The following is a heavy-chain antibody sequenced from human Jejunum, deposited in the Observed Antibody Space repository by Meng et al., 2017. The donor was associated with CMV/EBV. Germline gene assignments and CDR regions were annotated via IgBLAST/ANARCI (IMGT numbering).Heavy chain of an antibody. J-gene: IGHJ4*02. CDR2: IYDNDST. V-gene: IGHV3-66*01. CDR1: GFTDSDKF. CDR3: ARNLQTSVNSMDY. Sequence: EVHQRPVGANLVQPWWSLSLSFVVSGFTDSDKFMSWVRQAPGKGLEWISVIYDNDSTYYADSVRSRFTISRDNSKNTLFLQMNSLGAEDTAVYYCARNLQTSVNSMDYWGQGTLVTVSS. D-gene: IGHD4-11*01.